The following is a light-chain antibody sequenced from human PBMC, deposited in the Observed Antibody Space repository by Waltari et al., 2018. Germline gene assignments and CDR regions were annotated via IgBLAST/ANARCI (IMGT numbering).Light chain of an antibody. V-gene: IGKV3-11*01. CDR3: QDRSNGPLV. CDR2: AAS. Sequence: DIVLTPSPATLSLSPGDRATLTCRASQSISSYLAWYQQNPGQAPRLLSYAASNRASGIPARFSGSGAGTDFSLTISSLEPEDFAVYCGQDRSNGPLVFGGGTKVEIK. J-gene: IGKJ4*01. CDR1: QSISSY.